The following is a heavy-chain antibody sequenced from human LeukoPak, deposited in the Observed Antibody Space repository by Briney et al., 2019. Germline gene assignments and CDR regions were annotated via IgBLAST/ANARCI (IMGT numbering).Heavy chain of an antibody. V-gene: IGHV3-74*01. D-gene: IGHD4-17*01. J-gene: IGHJ4*02. Sequence: GGSLRLSCAASGFTFSSYWMHWVRQAPGKGLVWVSRIDTDGSSVTYADSVKGRFTISRDNAKNTLFLQMNSLRVEDTGVYYCASALTTVSPHFHYWGQGTLVTVSS. CDR2: IDTDGSSV. CDR3: ASALTTVSPHFHY. CDR1: GFTFSSYW.